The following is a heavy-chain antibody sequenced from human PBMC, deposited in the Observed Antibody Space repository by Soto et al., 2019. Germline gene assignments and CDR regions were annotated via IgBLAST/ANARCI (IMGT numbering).Heavy chain of an antibody. CDR2: IYPSGST. J-gene: IGHJ1*01. Sequence: QVNLQESGPGLVKPSETLSVTCTVSGGSISGHSWIWIRQPAGRGLEWIGHIYPSGSTSYNPSLRSRVTMSLDPSNNQIFLNLTSVTAADTAVFYCVRGRSYSVYDFWGPGTLVTVSS. D-gene: IGHD5-12*01. CDR3: VRGRSYSVYDF. V-gene: IGHV4-4*07. CDR1: GGSISGHS.